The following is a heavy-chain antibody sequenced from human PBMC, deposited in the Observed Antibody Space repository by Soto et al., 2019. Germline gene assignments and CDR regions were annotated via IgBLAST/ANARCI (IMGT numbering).Heavy chain of an antibody. Sequence: GGSLRLSRAASGFTFSNYAMSWLSQDPGKGLEWVSAISGSRDSTYSADSVKGRFTISRDKSKNTLYLQMNSLRAEDTAVYYCAKESTPQRGYCFNGVCYNDYWGQG. CDR2: ISGSRDST. V-gene: IGHV3-23*01. D-gene: IGHD2-8*01. CDR1: GFTFSNYA. J-gene: IGHJ4*02. CDR3: AKESTPQRGYCFNGVCYNDY.